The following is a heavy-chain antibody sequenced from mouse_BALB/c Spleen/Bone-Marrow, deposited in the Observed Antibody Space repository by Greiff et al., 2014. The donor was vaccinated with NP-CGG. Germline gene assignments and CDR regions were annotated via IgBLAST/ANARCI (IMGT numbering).Heavy chain of an antibody. CDR3: ARITTATGAMYY. CDR1: GFSLTNYG. CDR2: IWADGST. D-gene: IGHD1-2*01. J-gene: IGHJ4*01. Sequence: VQLQESGPGLVAPSQSLSITCTVSGFSLTNYGVHWVRQPPGKGLEWLGVIWADGSTNYNSALMSRLSISKDNSKSQVFFKMNSLQTDDTAMYYCARITTATGAMYYWGQGTSVTVSS. V-gene: IGHV2-9*02.